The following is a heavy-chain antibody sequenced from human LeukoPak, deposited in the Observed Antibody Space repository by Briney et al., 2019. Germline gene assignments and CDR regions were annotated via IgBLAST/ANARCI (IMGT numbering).Heavy chain of an antibody. V-gene: IGHV3-23*01. D-gene: IGHD3-22*01. CDR2: ISAGGDNT. CDR3: AYFDSSGYYYGRLRY. CDR1: GFIFSRNN. Sequence: GGSLRLSCTASGFIFSRNNMNWVRQTPGKGLEWVSSISAGGDNTHYADSVKGRFTISRDNSKSTLYLQMNSLRAEDTAVYFCAYFDSSGYYYGRLRYWGQGTPVTVSS. J-gene: IGHJ4*02.